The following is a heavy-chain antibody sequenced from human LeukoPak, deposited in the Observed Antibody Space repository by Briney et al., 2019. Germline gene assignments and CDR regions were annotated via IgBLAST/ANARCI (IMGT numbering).Heavy chain of an antibody. Sequence: GESLKISCKCSGYSFTSYLISWVRAMPGKGLEWMGRIDPSGSYTNYSPSFQGHVTISADKTISTAYLQWSSLKASGTAMYYCARHYGYSYGYNGMDVWGQGTTVTVSS. J-gene: IGHJ6*02. D-gene: IGHD5-18*01. V-gene: IGHV5-10-1*01. CDR1: GYSFTSYL. CDR2: IDPSGSYT. CDR3: ARHYGYSYGYNGMDV.